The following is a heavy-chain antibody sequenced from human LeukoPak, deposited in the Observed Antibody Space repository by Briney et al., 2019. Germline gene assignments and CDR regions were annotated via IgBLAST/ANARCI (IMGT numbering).Heavy chain of an antibody. Sequence: GESLKISCKGSGYSFTSYWIGWVRQMPGKGLEWMGIIYPGDSDTRYSPSFQGQVTISADKSISTAYLQWSSLKASDTAMYYCARKGGDYQLENAFDIWGQGTMVTVSS. CDR1: GYSFTSYW. V-gene: IGHV5-51*01. CDR2: IYPGDSDT. J-gene: IGHJ3*02. CDR3: ARKGGDYQLENAFDI. D-gene: IGHD4-17*01.